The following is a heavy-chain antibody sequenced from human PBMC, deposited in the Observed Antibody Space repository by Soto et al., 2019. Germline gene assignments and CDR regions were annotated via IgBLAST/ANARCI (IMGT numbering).Heavy chain of an antibody. CDR1: GFSLTSYG. CDR2: IGGVGDT. V-gene: IGHV3-23*01. Sequence: EVQLLESGGGLPQQRGDLRLSCEVSGFSLTSYGMNWGRQPTDKGLEWVSTIGGVGDTFYADSVNGRFTIARDISKNTMFLQMNSTRGEDTAVYFCAKDGTTAGIHFYGMDVWGQGTTVTASS. D-gene: IGHD2-2*02. CDR3: AKDGTTAGIHFYGMDV. J-gene: IGHJ6*02.